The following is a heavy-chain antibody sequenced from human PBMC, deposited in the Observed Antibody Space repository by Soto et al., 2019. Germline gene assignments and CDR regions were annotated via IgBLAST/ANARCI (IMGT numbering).Heavy chain of an antibody. CDR2: ISGSGDNT. CDR1: GFTFGSYA. V-gene: IGHV3-23*01. J-gene: IGHJ5*02. CDR3: AKIGAVAASGYWFDP. Sequence: EVQLLESGGTLVQPGGSLRLSCAASGFTFGSYAMSWVRQGPGKGLEWVSGISGSGDNTYYADSVRGRFTISRDNSKNSLFMQMNSLRAKDTAFYYCAKIGAVAASGYWFDPWGQGTLVTVSS. D-gene: IGHD6-19*01.